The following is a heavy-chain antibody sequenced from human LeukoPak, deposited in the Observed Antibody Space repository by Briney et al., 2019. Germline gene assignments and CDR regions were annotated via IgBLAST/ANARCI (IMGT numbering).Heavy chain of an antibody. CDR1: GYSFTSYW. V-gene: IGHV5-51*01. CDR3: ATCITMVRGVYPGWFDP. D-gene: IGHD3-10*01. Sequence: GESLKISCKGSGYSFTSYWIGWVRQMPGKGLEWMGIIYPGDSDTRYSPSFQGQVTISADKSISTAYLQWSSLKASDTAMYYCATCITMVRGVYPGWFDPWGQGTLVTVSS. J-gene: IGHJ5*02. CDR2: IYPGDSDT.